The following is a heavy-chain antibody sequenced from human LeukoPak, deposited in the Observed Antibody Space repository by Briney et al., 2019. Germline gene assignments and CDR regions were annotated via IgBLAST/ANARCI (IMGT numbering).Heavy chain of an antibody. Sequence: GRSLRLSCAASGFTFSSYGMHWVRQAPGKGPEWVAIIWYDGSTKYYADSVKGRFTVSRDNSKNTLYLQMNSLRAEDTAVYYCARGVGSGSRLRAGDYWGQGTLVTVSS. V-gene: IGHV3-33*01. CDR2: IWYDGSTK. D-gene: IGHD1-26*01. CDR3: ARGVGSGSRLRAGDY. J-gene: IGHJ4*02. CDR1: GFTFSSYG.